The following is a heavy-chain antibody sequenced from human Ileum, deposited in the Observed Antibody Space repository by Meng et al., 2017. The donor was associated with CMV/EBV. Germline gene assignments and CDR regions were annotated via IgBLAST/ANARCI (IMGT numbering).Heavy chain of an antibody. J-gene: IGHJ4*02. Sequence: QVQLQQWGDGLLKPSETLSLPCDAYGGSFSGYYWSWIRQHPGKGLEWIAEVSHSGVTNYNPSLKSRVTISIDTSKNQFSLHLSSVTAADTAVYYCAREPPFVPADSWGQGTLVTVSS. CDR2: VSHSGVT. CDR1: GGSFSGYY. D-gene: IGHD2-21*01. CDR3: AREPPFVPADS. V-gene: IGHV4-34*02.